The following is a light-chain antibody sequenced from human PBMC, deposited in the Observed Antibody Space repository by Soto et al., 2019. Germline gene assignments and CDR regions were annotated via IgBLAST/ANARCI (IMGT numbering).Light chain of an antibody. Sequence: IVLTQSPATLSLSPGERATLSCRASQSVSSSLAWYQQKPGQAPRLLIYDASSRAAGIPARFSGSGSGTDFTLTISGLEPEDFAVYYCQHRSNWPRTFGQGTKVEIK. J-gene: IGKJ1*01. CDR3: QHRSNWPRT. CDR2: DAS. V-gene: IGKV3-11*01. CDR1: QSVSSS.